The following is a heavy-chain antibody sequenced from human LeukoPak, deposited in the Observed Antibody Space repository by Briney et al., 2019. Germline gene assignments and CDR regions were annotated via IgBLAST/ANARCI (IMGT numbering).Heavy chain of an antibody. Sequence: PGGSLRLSCEASGFTFTTYSMTWVRQAPGKGLEWVSVVSGSGGSTYYADSVKGRFTISRDNSKNTLYLQMNSLRAEDTAVYYCAKGSTYYYGSGSFYYMDGWGRGTTVTVSS. J-gene: IGHJ6*03. D-gene: IGHD3-10*01. CDR1: GFTFTTYS. V-gene: IGHV3-23*01. CDR2: VSGSGGST. CDR3: AKGSTYYYGSGSFYYMDG.